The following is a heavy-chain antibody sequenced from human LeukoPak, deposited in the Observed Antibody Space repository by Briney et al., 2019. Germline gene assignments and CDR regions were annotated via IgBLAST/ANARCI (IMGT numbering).Heavy chain of an antibody. CDR1: GGTFSSYA. Sequence: ASVKVSCKASGGTFSSYAISWVRQAPGQGLEWMGGIIPIFGTANYAQKFQGRVTITTDESTSTAYMELSSLRSEDTAVYYCARSTYDYYGSSLRFDYWGQGTLVTVSS. D-gene: IGHD3-10*01. V-gene: IGHV1-69*05. CDR2: IIPIFGTA. J-gene: IGHJ4*02. CDR3: ARSTYDYYGSSLRFDY.